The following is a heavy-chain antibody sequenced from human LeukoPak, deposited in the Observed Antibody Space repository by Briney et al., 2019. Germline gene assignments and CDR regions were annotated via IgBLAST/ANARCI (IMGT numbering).Heavy chain of an antibody. CDR2: ISSSGSTI. Sequence: PGGSLRLSCAASGFTFSDYYMSWLRQAPGKGLEWVSYISSSGSTIYYADSVKGRFTISRDNAKNSLYLRMNSLRAEDTALYYCARPRGAATVLDYWGQGTLVTASS. D-gene: IGHD3-10*01. CDR3: ARPRGAATVLDY. V-gene: IGHV3-11*01. J-gene: IGHJ4*02. CDR1: GFTFSDYY.